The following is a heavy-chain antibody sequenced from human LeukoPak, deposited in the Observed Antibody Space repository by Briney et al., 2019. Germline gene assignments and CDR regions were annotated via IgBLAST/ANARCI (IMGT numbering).Heavy chain of an antibody. CDR1: GFTFDDYG. Sequence: PGGSLRLSCAASGFTFDDYGMSWVRQAPGKGLEWVSGINWNGGSTVYGDSVKGRFTISRDNAKNSLYLQMNSLRAEDTALYYCAKVGGISHNYYMDVWGKGTTVTVSS. V-gene: IGHV3-20*04. D-gene: IGHD4-23*01. J-gene: IGHJ6*03. CDR3: AKVGGISHNYYMDV. CDR2: INWNGGST.